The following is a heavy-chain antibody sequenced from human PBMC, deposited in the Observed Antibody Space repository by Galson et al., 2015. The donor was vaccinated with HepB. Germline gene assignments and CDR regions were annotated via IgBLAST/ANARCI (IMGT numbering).Heavy chain of an antibody. V-gene: IGHV3-7*03. CDR1: GFTFSDSW. CDR3: ACGVGAA. D-gene: IGHD1-26*01. J-gene: IGHJ5*02. Sequence: SLRLSCAASGFTFSDSWMNWVRQAPGKGPECVATIREDGSEKYHVDSVKGRFTISRDNSKKSLYLQMNSLRVEDTAIYYCACGVGAAWGQGTLVTVSA. CDR2: IREDGSEK.